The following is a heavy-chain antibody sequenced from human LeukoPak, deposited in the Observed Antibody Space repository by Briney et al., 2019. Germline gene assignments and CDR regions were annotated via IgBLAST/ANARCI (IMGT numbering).Heavy chain of an antibody. CDR1: GGSISSSTYY. CDR3: ARGGGLMGATLGFDP. Sequence: SETLSLTCTVSGGSISSSTYYWNWLRQPPGKGLEWIGYIYDSGNTKYNPSLKNRFSISVDTSKNHFSLKVNSVTAADTAVYYCARGGGLMGATLGFDPWGQGTLVTVSS. J-gene: IGHJ5*02. V-gene: IGHV4-61*03. D-gene: IGHD1-26*01. CDR2: IYDSGNT.